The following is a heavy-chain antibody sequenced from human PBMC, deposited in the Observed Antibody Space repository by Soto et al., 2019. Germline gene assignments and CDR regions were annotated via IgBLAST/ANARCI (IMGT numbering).Heavy chain of an antibody. J-gene: IGHJ4*02. CDR1: EYTFSSYT. CDR3: ARELQGLYYFDY. CDR2: INAGNGDS. Sequence: ASVKVSCKASEYTFSSYTLHWVRQAPGQRLEWMGWINAGNGDSKYSQKFQGRVSISRDTSASTASMELSSLTSEDTAVYYCARELQGLYYFDYWGQGTLVTVSS. D-gene: IGHD4-4*01. V-gene: IGHV1-3*01.